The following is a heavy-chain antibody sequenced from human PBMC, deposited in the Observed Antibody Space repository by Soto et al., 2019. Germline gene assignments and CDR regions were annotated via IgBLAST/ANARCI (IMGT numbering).Heavy chain of an antibody. D-gene: IGHD3-16*01. CDR1: GGSISSNEW. V-gene: IGHV4-4*02. J-gene: IGHJ5*02. CDR2: IYDTVTT. Sequence: QVQLQESGPGLVKPSGTLSLTCAISGGSISSNEWWSWVRQPPGKGLEWIGEIYDTVTTNYNPSPKSRVTISIDKSKTQFSLKLTSLTAADTAVYYCARAVPFCLGPWGQGTLVTVSS. CDR3: ARAVPFCLGP.